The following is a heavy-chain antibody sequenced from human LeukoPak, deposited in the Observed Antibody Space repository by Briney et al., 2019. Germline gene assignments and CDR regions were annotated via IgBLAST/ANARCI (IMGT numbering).Heavy chain of an antibody. CDR2: ISGSGGST. CDR1: GFTFSSYA. D-gene: IGHD2-2*01. V-gene: IGHV3-23*01. J-gene: IGHJ4*02. CDR3: AKERLYCSTTSCYLTYFDY. Sequence: GGSLRLSCAASGFTFSSYAMSWVRQAPGKGLEWVSAISGSGGSTYYADSVKGRFTISRDNSKNTLYLQMNSLRAEDTAVYYCAKERLYCSTTSCYLTYFDYWGRGTLVTVSS.